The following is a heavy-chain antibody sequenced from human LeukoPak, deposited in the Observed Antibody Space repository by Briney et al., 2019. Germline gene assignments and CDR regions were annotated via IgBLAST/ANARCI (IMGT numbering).Heavy chain of an antibody. CDR2: ISSSSSYI. CDR3: AINKGQWELFAY. CDR1: GFTFSSYT. Sequence: GGSLRLSCAASGFTFSSYTMNWVRQAPGKGLEWVSSISSSSSYIYYADSVKGRFTISRDNAKNSLYLQMNSLRAEDTAVHYCAINKGQWELFAYWGQGTLVTVSS. D-gene: IGHD1-26*01. V-gene: IGHV3-21*04. J-gene: IGHJ4*02.